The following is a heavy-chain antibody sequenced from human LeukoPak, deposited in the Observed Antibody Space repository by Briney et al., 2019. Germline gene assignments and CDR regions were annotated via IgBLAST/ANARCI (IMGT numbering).Heavy chain of an antibody. J-gene: IGHJ4*02. CDR2: IYYSGST. V-gene: IGHV4-59*01. CDR1: GGSISSYY. CDR3: AGAQDTFGGVIALDY. D-gene: IGHD3-16*02. Sequence: PSETLSLTCTVSGGSISSYYWSWIRKPPGKGLEWIGYIYYSGSTNYNPSLKSRVTISVDTSKNQFSLKLSSVTAADTAVYYCAGAQDTFGGVIALDYWGQGTLVTVSS.